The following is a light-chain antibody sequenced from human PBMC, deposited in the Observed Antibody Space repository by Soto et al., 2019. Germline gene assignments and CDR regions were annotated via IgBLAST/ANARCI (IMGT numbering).Light chain of an antibody. J-gene: IGKJ1*01. CDR3: QQYNNWQWT. CDR2: GAS. CDR1: QSVSSN. V-gene: IGKV3-15*01. Sequence: EIVMTQSPATLSVSPGERATLSCRASQSVSSNLAWYQQKPGQAPRLLIYGASTRATGITARFSGSGSGTEFTLTISSLQSEDFAFYDCQQYNNWQWTFGRGTKVEIK.